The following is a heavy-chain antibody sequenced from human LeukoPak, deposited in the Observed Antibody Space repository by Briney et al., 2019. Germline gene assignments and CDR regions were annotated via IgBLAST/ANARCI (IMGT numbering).Heavy chain of an antibody. J-gene: IGHJ4*02. CDR1: GFTFSSYW. CDR2: VSGDGRDT. CDR3: ARDEVYCSGGIGYFDY. D-gene: IGHD2-15*01. Sequence: GGALRLSCAASGFTFSSYWMHWVRQAPGKGLVWVSRVSGDGRDTSCADSVRVRFSISRDNAKKTLYLQMNGLTTEDTAVQCCARDEVYCSGGIGYFDYSGEGTLVTVSS. V-gene: IGHV3-74*01.